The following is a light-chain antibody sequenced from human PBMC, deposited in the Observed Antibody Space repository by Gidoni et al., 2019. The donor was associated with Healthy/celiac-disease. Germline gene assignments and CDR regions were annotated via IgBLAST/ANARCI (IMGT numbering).Light chain of an antibody. CDR2: TVS. J-gene: IGKJ4*01. CDR1: QSLVYSDGNTY. CDR3: IQGPPWPT. V-gene: IGKV2-30*01. Sequence: DDVRTQAPLSLPVTLGQPACISGSSSQSLVYSDGNTYLNWFQQRPGQSPRRLIYTVSNRDSGVPDRFSGSGSCTHFTLKLRTVEAEDFGVYQCIQGPPWPTFGGGTKVEIK.